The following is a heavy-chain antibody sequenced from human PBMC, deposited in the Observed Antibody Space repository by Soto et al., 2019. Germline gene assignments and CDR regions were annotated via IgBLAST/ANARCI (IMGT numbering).Heavy chain of an antibody. CDR2: INPSGGST. D-gene: IGHD1-1*01. CDR3: ARDPALLEPGVYYYYYMDV. J-gene: IGHJ6*03. Sequence: ASVKVSCKASGYTFTSYYMHWVRQAPGQGLEWMGIINPSGGSTSYAQKFQGRVTMTRDTSTSTVYMELSSLRSEDTAVYYCARDPALLEPGVYYYYYMDVWGKGTTVTVSS. CDR1: GYTFTSYY. V-gene: IGHV1-46*03.